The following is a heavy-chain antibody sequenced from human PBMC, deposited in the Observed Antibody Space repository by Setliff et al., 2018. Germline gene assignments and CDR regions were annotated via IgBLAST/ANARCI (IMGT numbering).Heavy chain of an antibody. V-gene: IGHV4-31*03. CDR1: GGSISSGGYY. CDR3: AKEARYYYDISGDMYYFDS. J-gene: IGHJ4*02. CDR2: IYYRGDT. D-gene: IGHD3-22*01. Sequence: SETLSLTCNVSGGSISSGGYYWSWIRQHPGKGLEWIGYIYYRGDTDYNPSLKGRVTMSVETSKNQFSLQVTSVTAADTAVYFCAKEARYYYDISGDMYYFDSWGQGTLVTVSS.